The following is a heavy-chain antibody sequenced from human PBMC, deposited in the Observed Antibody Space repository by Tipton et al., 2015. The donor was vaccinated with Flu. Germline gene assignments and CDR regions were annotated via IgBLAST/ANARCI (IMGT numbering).Heavy chain of an antibody. J-gene: IGHJ6*02. Sequence: TLSLTCTVSGGSISSDYWSWIRQPPGRGLEWIGYVYYSGSTNYNPPLKSRVTISLDTSKNQFSLGLSSVTAADTALYYCARQGMPGLDVWGQGTTVTVSS. V-gene: IGHV4-59*08. CDR3: ARQGMPGLDV. CDR1: GGSISSDY. D-gene: IGHD2-2*01. CDR2: VYYSGST.